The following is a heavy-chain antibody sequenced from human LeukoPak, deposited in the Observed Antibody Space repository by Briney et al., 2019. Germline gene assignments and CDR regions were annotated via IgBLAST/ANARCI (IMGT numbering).Heavy chain of an antibody. V-gene: IGHV3-23*01. CDR1: GFTLTTYA. CDR3: AKEYTGTFSPFPSYFDN. Sequence: GGSLRLSCAVSGFTLTTYAMSWVRQAPGKGLEWVSAISGSGGVTWYADSVKGRFSISRDTSKNTLCLQMNSLRAEDTAIYYCAKEYTGTFSPFPSYFDNWGQGTLVTVSS. CDR2: ISGSGGVT. D-gene: IGHD1-26*01. J-gene: IGHJ4*02.